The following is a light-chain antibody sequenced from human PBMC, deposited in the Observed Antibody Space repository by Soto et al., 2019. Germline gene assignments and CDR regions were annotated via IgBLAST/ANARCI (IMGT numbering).Light chain of an antibody. CDR2: QTS. J-gene: IGKJ1*01. CDR1: QYINTR. V-gene: IGKV3-11*01. CDR3: HQRQSWPRT. Sequence: EILLTQSPATLSSFTGDSVTLSCRASQYINTRLAWYQHRHGQAPRLLIYQTSIRAAGIPARFSASGSGTDFTLTISEVQPEDFSLYYCHQRQSWPRTFGQGTKVDIK.